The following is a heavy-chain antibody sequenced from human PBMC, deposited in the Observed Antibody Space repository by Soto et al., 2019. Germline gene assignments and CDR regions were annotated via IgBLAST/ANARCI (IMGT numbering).Heavy chain of an antibody. CDR1: GYSFTSYW. Sequence: PGESLKISCKGSGYSFTSYWIGWVHQMPGKGLEWMGIIYPGDSDTRYSPSFQGQVTISADKSISTAYLQWSSLKASDTAMYYCARRFSSENYYYYMDVWGKGTTVTVSS. D-gene: IGHD6-19*01. V-gene: IGHV5-51*07. CDR3: ARRFSSENYYYYMDV. J-gene: IGHJ6*03. CDR2: IYPGDSDT.